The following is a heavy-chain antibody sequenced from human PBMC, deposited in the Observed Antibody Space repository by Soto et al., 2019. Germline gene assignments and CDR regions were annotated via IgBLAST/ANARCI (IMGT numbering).Heavy chain of an antibody. CDR3: STDPYSCSDQEYDN. V-gene: IGHV3-15*01. Sequence: EVQLVESGGGLVKPGGSLRLSCAASGFTFNSAWMDWVRQAPGKGLEWVGRIKSKADGGTTDYAEPVKGRFTISRDDSKNTRFLKMNSLKTEDTGLYFCSTDPYSCSDQEYDNWGQGILVTVSS. D-gene: IGHD6-13*01. J-gene: IGHJ4*02. CDR1: GFTFNSAW. CDR2: IKSKADGGTT.